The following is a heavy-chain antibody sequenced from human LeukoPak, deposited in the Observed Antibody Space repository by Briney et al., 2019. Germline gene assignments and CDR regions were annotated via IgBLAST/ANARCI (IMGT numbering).Heavy chain of an antibody. CDR2: IWFDGGDK. Sequence: GGSLRLSCAASGFTFSSYGMHWVRQAPGKGLEWVAVIWFDGGDKYYADSVKGRFTISRDNSKNTLYLQVNSLRAEDTAVYYCARARGYGDYAPDYWGQGTLVTVSS. V-gene: IGHV3-33*01. J-gene: IGHJ4*02. CDR3: ARARGYGDYAPDY. CDR1: GFTFSSYG. D-gene: IGHD4-17*01.